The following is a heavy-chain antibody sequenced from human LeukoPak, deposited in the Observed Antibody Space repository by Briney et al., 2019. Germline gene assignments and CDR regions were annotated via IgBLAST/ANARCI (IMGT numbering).Heavy chain of an antibody. V-gene: IGHV3-23*01. D-gene: IGHD2/OR15-2a*01. CDR2: ISGSGSST. CDR1: GFTFSNYA. Sequence: GGSLRLSCAASGFTFSNYAMTWVRQAPGKGLEWVSGISGSGSSTYYADSVKGRFTLSRDYPKNTLYLQMNSLRAEDTAVYFCARDAFPDYWGQGTLVTVSS. J-gene: IGHJ4*02. CDR3: ARDAFPDY.